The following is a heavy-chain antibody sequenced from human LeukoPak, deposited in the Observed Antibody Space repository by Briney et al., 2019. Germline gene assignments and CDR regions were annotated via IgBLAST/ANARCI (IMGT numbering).Heavy chain of an antibody. D-gene: IGHD1-26*01. CDR1: GYTFSSYG. CDR2: ISTYNGNT. V-gene: IGHV1-18*04. Sequence: ASVKVSCKVSGYTFSSYGISWVRQAPGLGLEWMGWISTYNGNTNYAQNLQGRVTMTTDTSTSTAYMEPRSLRSDDTAVYYCARDFTGGNYFNDYWGQGTLVTVSS. CDR3: ARDFTGGNYFNDY. J-gene: IGHJ4*02.